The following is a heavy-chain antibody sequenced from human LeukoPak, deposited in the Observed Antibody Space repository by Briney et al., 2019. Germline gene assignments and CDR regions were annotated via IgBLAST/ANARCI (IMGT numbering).Heavy chain of an antibody. Sequence: GGSLRLSCAASGFTFSDYYMSWIRQAPGKGLEWVSYISSSGSYTNYADSVKGRFTISRDNAKNSLYLQMNSLRAEDTAVYYCARENTYSESYLTHFDYWGQGTLVTVSS. D-gene: IGHD1-26*01. J-gene: IGHJ4*02. CDR3: ARENTYSESYLTHFDY. CDR1: GFTFSDYY. CDR2: ISSSGSYT. V-gene: IGHV3-11*05.